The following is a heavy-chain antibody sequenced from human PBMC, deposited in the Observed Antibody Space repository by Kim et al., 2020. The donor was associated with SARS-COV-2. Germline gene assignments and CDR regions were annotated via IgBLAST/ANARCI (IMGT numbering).Heavy chain of an antibody. J-gene: IGHJ6*02. CDR1: GGSISSSSYY. CDR2: IYYSGST. D-gene: IGHD5-18*01. Sequence: SETLSLTCTVSGGSISSSSYYWGWIRQPPGKGLEWIGSIYYSGSTYYNPSLKSRVTISVDTSKNQFSLKLSSVTAADTAVYYCARPSYGKYYYYGMDVWGQGTTVTVSS. CDR3: ARPSYGKYYYYGMDV. V-gene: IGHV4-39*01.